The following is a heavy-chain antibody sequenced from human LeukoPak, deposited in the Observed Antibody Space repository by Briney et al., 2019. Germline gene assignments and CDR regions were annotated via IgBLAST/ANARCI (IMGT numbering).Heavy chain of an antibody. J-gene: IGHJ6*02. CDR2: IDPSDSYT. CDR1: GYSFTSYW. CDR3: ARDSGFRDYYYGMDV. V-gene: IGHV5-10-1*01. Sequence: GESLKISCKGSGYSFTSYWISWVRQIPGKGLEWMGRIDPSDSYTNYSPSFQGHVTISADKSISTAYLQWSSLKASDTAMYYCARDSGFRDYYYGMDVWGQGTTVTVS. D-gene: IGHD2-15*01.